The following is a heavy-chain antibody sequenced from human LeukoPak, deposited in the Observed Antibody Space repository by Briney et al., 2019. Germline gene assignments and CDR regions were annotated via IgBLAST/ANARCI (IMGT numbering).Heavy chain of an antibody. V-gene: IGHV4-59*08. CDR2: IYYSGST. Sequence: SETLSLTCTVSGGSISSYYWSWIRQPPGKGLEWIGYIYYSGSTNYNPSLKSRVTISVDTSKNQFSLKLSSVTAADTAVYYCARSYYDIPPDYWGQGTLVTVSS. CDR3: ARSYYDIPPDY. J-gene: IGHJ4*02. CDR1: GGSISSYY. D-gene: IGHD3-22*01.